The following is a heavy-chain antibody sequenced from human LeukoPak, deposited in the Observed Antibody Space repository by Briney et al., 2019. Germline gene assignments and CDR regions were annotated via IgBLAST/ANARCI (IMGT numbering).Heavy chain of an antibody. Sequence: GRSLRLSCAASGFTFSSYGMHWVRQAPGKGLEWVAVVSYDGGNKDYADSVKGRFTISRDNSKNTLYLQMNSLRAEDTAIYYCAKDRSGNYYGTLDYWGQGTLVTVSS. J-gene: IGHJ4*02. V-gene: IGHV3-30*18. CDR2: VSYDGGNK. CDR3: AKDRSGNYYGTLDY. D-gene: IGHD1-26*01. CDR1: GFTFSSYG.